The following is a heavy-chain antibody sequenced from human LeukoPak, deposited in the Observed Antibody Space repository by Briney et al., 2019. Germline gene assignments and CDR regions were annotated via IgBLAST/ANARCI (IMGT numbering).Heavy chain of an antibody. Sequence: GASVKVSCKPSGYTFIDHYLHWVRQAPGQALESLGWIDPDTGDTNYPQKFQGRVTMSRDTSSSTAYMELNRLRSDDTAVYYCARAGHNSNSGGYDFWGLGTLVTVSS. J-gene: IGHJ4*02. CDR3: ARAGHNSNSGGYDF. CDR2: IDPDTGDT. CDR1: GYTFIDHY. D-gene: IGHD3-22*01. V-gene: IGHV1-2*02.